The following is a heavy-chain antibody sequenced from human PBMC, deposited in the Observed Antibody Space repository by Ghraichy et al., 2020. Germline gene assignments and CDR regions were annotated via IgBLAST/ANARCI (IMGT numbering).Heavy chain of an antibody. CDR1: GYTFSDHG. Sequence: ASVKVSCKASGYTFSDHGISWVRQAPGQRLEWMGWISAYNDNTNYAQKFQGRLTMTTDTSTSTAYMELRSLTSDDTAVYSGARDVGCGAECYSIYDYGRDVWGQGTTGT. D-gene: IGHD2-21*01. CDR2: ISAYNDNT. V-gene: IGHV1-18*01. CDR3: ARDVGCGAECYSIYDYGRDV. J-gene: IGHJ6*02.